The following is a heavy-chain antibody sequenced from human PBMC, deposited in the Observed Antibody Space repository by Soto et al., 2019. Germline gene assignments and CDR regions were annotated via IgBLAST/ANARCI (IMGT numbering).Heavy chain of an antibody. D-gene: IGHD4-17*01. V-gene: IGHV4-30-4*01. Sequence: SETLSLTCTVSGGSISSGDYYWSWIRQPPGKGLEWIGYIYYSGSTYYNPSLKSRVTISVDTSKNQFSLKLSSVTAADTAVYYCASESTVTSNWFDPWGQGTLVTVYS. J-gene: IGHJ5*02. CDR2: IYYSGST. CDR1: GGSISSGDYY. CDR3: ASESTVTSNWFDP.